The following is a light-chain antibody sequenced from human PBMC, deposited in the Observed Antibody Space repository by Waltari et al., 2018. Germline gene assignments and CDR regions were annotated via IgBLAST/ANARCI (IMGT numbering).Light chain of an antibody. Sequence: QTVVTQEPSLTVPPGGTVTLTCASSTGAVTSGYFPTWFQHRPGQPPRSLIYSANNNHAWTPARFSGSLIGGKAALTLSGVQPEDEADYYCLLFYGGAYVFGTGTKLTVL. CDR1: TGAVTSGYF. CDR2: SAN. J-gene: IGLJ1*01. V-gene: IGLV7-43*01. CDR3: LLFYGGAYV.